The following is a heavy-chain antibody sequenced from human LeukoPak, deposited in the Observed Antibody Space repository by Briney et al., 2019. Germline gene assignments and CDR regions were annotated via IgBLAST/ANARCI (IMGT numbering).Heavy chain of an antibody. D-gene: IGHD6-19*01. CDR2: IIPIFGTA. CDR3: ARDRIAVAPSTRGYYGMDV. J-gene: IGHJ6*02. V-gene: IGHV1-69*01. Sequence: SVKVSCKASGGTFSSYAISWVRQAPAQGLEWMGGIIPIFGTANYAQKFQGRVTITADESTSTAYMELSSLRSEDTAVYYCARDRIAVAPSTRGYYGMDVWGQGTTVTVSS. CDR1: GGTFSSYA.